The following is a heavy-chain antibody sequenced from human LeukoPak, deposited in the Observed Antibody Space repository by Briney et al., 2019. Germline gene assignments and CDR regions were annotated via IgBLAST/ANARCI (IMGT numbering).Heavy chain of an antibody. CDR1: GFTFSRYA. J-gene: IGHJ6*02. Sequence: PGGSLRLSCAGSGFTFSRYAMHWVRQAPGKGLEWVAVISDAGSNKYYADSVKGRFTISRDNSKNTLYLQMNSLRAEDTAVYYCAKAQGEQASYYYYYGMDVWGQGTTVTVSS. V-gene: IGHV3-30-3*01. CDR3: AKAQGEQASYYYYYGMDV. D-gene: IGHD1-26*01. CDR2: ISDAGSNK.